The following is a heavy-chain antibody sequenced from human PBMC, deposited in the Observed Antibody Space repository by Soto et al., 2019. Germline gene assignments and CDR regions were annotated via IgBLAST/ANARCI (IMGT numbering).Heavy chain of an antibody. D-gene: IGHD5-18*01. Sequence: SVKVSCKASGGTFSSYAISWVRQAPGQGLEWMGGIIPIFGTANYAQKFQGRVTITADESTSTAYMELSSLRSEDTAVYYCARDSGYSYGSPIGPWGRRHRVTVSS. J-gene: IGHJ5*02. CDR3: ARDSGYSYGSPIGP. V-gene: IGHV1-69*13. CDR1: GGTFSSYA. CDR2: IIPIFGTA.